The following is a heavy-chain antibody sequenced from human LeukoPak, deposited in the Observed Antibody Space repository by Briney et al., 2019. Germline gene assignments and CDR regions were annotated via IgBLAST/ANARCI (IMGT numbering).Heavy chain of an antibody. Sequence: GVSLRLSCAASGFTFSNYAMNWVRQAPGKGLEWVSSISETGDDPSYADSVKGRFTISRDNSRTTLYLQMKSLRAEDTAVYYCAKQFVDIWGQGTLVTVSS. CDR2: ISETGDDP. D-gene: IGHD5-24*01. CDR3: AKQFVDI. J-gene: IGHJ5*02. V-gene: IGHV3-23*01. CDR1: GFTFSNYA.